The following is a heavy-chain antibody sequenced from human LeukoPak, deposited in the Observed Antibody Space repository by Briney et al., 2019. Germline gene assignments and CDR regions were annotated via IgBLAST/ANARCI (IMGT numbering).Heavy chain of an antibody. Sequence: GGSLRLSCAASGFTFSSYSMNWVRQAPGKGLEWVSSISSSSSYIYYADSVKGRFTISRDNAKNSLYLEMNSLRAEDTAVFYCARDRSEVTVFPSAFDVWGHGTMVTVSS. CDR3: ARDRSEVTVFPSAFDV. CDR1: GFTFSSYS. V-gene: IGHV3-21*04. D-gene: IGHD2-21*02. J-gene: IGHJ3*01. CDR2: ISSSSSYI.